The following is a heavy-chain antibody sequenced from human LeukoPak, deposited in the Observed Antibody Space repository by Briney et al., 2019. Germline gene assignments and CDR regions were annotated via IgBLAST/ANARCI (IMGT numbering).Heavy chain of an antibody. J-gene: IGHJ4*02. CDR2: IIPIFGTA. Sequence: SVKVSCKASGGTFSSYAISWVRQAPGQGLEWMGGIIPIFGTANYAQKFQGRVTITADESTSTAYMELGSLRSEDTAVYYCARDVDMAAAGNFDYWGQGTLVTVSS. CDR3: ARDVDMAAAGNFDY. D-gene: IGHD6-13*01. V-gene: IGHV1-69*01. CDR1: GGTFSSYA.